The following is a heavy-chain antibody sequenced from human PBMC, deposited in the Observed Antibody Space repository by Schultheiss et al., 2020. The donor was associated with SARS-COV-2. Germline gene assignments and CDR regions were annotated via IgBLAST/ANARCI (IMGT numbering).Heavy chain of an antibody. CDR2: ISSNGGST. D-gene: IGHD4-23*01. Sequence: AETLSLTCTVSGGSISSYYWSWIRQPPGKGLEYVSAISSNGGSTYYADSVKGRFTISRDNSKNTLYLQMNSLRAGDTAVYYCARALYGGNDPVDPWGQGTLVTVSS. J-gene: IGHJ5*02. CDR1: GGSISSYY. CDR3: ARALYGGNDPVDP. V-gene: IGHV3-64*04.